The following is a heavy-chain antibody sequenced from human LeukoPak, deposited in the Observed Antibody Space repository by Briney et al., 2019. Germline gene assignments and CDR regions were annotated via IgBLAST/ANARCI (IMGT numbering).Heavy chain of an antibody. V-gene: IGHV4-34*01. Sequence: SETLSLTCAVYGGSFSGYYWSWIRQPPGKGLEWIGEINHSGSTNYNPSLKSRVTISVDTSKNRFSLKLSSVTAADTAVYYCARGRVLLWFGETHNNWFDPWGQGTLVTVSS. CDR3: ARGRVLLWFGETHNNWFDP. CDR2: INHSGST. D-gene: IGHD3-10*01. J-gene: IGHJ5*02. CDR1: GGSFSGYY.